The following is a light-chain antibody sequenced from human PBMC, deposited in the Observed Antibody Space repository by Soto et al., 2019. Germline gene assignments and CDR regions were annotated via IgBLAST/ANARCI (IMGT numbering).Light chain of an antibody. CDR1: QSIGTY. J-gene: IGKJ4*01. CDR3: QQRSNWPPRT. Sequence: LLTQSPATLSVSPGEGVTLSCRASQSIGTYLAWYQKKPGQATRLLIYDASNRATGIPARFSGSGSGTDFTLTISSLEPEDFAVYYCQQRSNWPPRTFGGGTKVDIK. V-gene: IGKV3-11*01. CDR2: DAS.